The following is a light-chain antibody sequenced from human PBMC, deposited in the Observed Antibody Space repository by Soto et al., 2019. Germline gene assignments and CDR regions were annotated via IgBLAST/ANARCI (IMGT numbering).Light chain of an antibody. Sequence: QTVVTQPPSASGTPGQRVIISCSGSNSNIGTYTVNWYQQLPGTAPKLLIYTDYQRPSGVPDRFSGSGSGTSASLAISGLQSEDEADYYCASWDDSLSGGVFGGGTKLTVL. CDR1: NSNIGTYT. V-gene: IGLV1-44*01. CDR3: ASWDDSLSGGV. J-gene: IGLJ3*02. CDR2: TDY.